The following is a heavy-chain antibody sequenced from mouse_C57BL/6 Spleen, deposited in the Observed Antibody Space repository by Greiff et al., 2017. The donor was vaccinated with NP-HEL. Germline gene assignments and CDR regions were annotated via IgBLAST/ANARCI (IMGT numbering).Heavy chain of an antibody. Sequence: EVMLVESGGGLVKPGGSLKLSCAASGFTFSSYTMSWVRQTPEKRLEWVATISGGGGNTYYPDSVKGRFTISRDNAKNTLYLQMSSLRSEDTAMYYSARDGSSYDAMDDWGQGTSVTVSS. V-gene: IGHV5-9*01. CDR2: ISGGGGNT. D-gene: IGHD1-1*01. CDR3: ARDGSSYDAMDD. J-gene: IGHJ4*01. CDR1: GFTFSSYT.